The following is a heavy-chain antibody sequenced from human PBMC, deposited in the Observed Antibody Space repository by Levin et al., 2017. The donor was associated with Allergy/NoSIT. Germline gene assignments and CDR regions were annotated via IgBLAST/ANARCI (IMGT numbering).Heavy chain of an antibody. Sequence: PGESLKISCKGSGFSFTTYWIGWVRQMPGKGLEWMGMIYPGDSDIRYSPSFKGQVTISADKSITTVYLQWSSLKASDTAMYYCARHFRGGQWLGRESDYWGQGTLVTVSS. CDR2: IYPGDSDI. CDR1: GFSFTTYW. CDR3: ARHFRGGQWLGRESDY. V-gene: IGHV5-51*01. D-gene: IGHD6-19*01. J-gene: IGHJ4*02.